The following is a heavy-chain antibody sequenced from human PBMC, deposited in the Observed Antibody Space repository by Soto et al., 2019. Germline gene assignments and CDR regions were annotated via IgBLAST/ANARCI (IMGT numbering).Heavy chain of an antibody. D-gene: IGHD3-10*01. CDR3: AREKRVRGVIFGWFDP. CDR1: GFTVSSNY. CDR2: IYSGGST. Sequence: VGSLRLSCAASGFTVSSNYMSWVRQAPGKGLEWVSVIYSGGSTYYADSVKGRFTISRDNSKNTLYLQMNSLRAEDTAVYYCAREKRVRGVIFGWFDPWGQATLVTVSS. J-gene: IGHJ5*02. V-gene: IGHV3-53*01.